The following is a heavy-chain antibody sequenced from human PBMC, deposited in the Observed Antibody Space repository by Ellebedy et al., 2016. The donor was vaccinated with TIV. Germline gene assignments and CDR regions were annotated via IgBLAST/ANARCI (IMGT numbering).Heavy chain of an antibody. CDR3: VKGGWCDD. Sequence: GGSLRLXXVASGFTFSTYDMTWVRQPPGEGLEWVSAFSGTGDNTHYADSVKGRFSISRDNSKNTLYLQMNSLRVEDTAVYYCVKGGWCDDWGQGTRVTVSS. J-gene: IGHJ5*02. CDR1: GFTFSTYD. V-gene: IGHV3-23*01. CDR2: FSGTGDNT.